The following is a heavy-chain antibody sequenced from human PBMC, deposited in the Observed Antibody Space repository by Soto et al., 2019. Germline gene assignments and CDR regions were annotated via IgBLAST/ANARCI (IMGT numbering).Heavy chain of an antibody. CDR1: GGSISSGDYY. J-gene: IGHJ3*02. Sequence: QVQLQESGPGLVKPSQTLSLTCTVSGGSISSGDYYWSWIRQPPGKGLEWIGYIYYSGSTYYNPSLKSRVTIAVDTSKNQFSLKLSSVTAADTAVYYCARLYCSGGSCTDAFDIWGQGTIVTVSS. V-gene: IGHV4-30-4*01. D-gene: IGHD2-15*01. CDR3: ARLYCSGGSCTDAFDI. CDR2: IYYSGST.